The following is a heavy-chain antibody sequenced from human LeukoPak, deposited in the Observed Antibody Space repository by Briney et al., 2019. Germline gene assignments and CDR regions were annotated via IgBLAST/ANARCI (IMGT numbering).Heavy chain of an antibody. V-gene: IGHV1-2*02. CDR1: GYTFTDYY. D-gene: IGHD3-10*01. CDR3: AREDPLYASGADTFDY. J-gene: IGHJ4*02. Sequence: ASVKVSYKASGYTFTDYYMHWVRQAPGQGLEWMGWINPNSGGTNSPQKFQGRVTMTRDTSISTAYMELSRLRSDDTAVYYCAREDPLYASGADTFDYWGQGTLVTVSS. CDR2: INPNSGGT.